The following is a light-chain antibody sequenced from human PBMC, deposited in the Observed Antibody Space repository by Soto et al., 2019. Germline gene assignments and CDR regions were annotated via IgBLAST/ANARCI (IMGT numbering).Light chain of an antibody. CDR3: QHYGSLPPYN. CDR2: GAS. J-gene: IGKJ2*01. CDR1: QSVSGSY. V-gene: IGKV3-20*01. Sequence: EIVLTQSPGTLSLSPGERATLSCRASQSVSGSYLAWYQQKPGQAPRLLIYGASSRATGIPDRFSGSGSGTDFTLTISRLEPEDFAVYYCQHYGSLPPYNFGRGTKV.